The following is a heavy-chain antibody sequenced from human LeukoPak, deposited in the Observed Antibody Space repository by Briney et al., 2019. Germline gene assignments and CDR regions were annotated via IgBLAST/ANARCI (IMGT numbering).Heavy chain of an antibody. V-gene: IGHV4-34*01. CDR1: GGSFSGYC. J-gene: IGHJ5*02. CDR3: ARRQPLYSRQIRSNWFDP. D-gene: IGHD2-21*01. CDR2: INHSGSP. Sequence: SETLSLTCAVYGGSFSGYCWSWIRQPPGKGLEWIGEINHSGSPNYNPSLKSRVTISVDTSKNQFSLKLSSVTAADTAVYYCARRQPLYSRQIRSNWFDPWGQGTLVTVSS.